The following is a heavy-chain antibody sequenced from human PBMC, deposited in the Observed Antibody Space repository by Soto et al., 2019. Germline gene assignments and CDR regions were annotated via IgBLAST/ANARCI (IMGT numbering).Heavy chain of an antibody. V-gene: IGHV2-5*02. J-gene: IGHJ5*02. CDR2: IYWDDDK. Sequence: QITLKESGPTLVKPTQTLTLTCTFSGFSLSTSGVGVGWIRQPPGKALEWLALIYWDDDKRYSPSLKSRLTITKDTSKSQVVLTMTNMDPVDTATYYCAHTLLWFGQNWFDPWGQGTLVTVSS. CDR1: GFSLSTSGVG. D-gene: IGHD3-10*01. CDR3: AHTLLWFGQNWFDP.